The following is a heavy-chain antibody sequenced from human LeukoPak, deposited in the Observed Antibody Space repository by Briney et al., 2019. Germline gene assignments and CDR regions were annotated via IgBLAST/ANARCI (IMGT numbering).Heavy chain of an antibody. V-gene: IGHV4-34*01. D-gene: IGHD2-2*01. CDR1: GGSFSGYY. J-gene: IGHJ5*02. CDR3: ARGFEGTSYSNWFDP. CDR2: INHSGST. Sequence: SETLSLTCAVYGGSFSGYYWSWIRQPPGKGLEWIGEINHSGSTNYNPSLKSRVTISVDTSKNQSSLKLSSVTAADTAVYYCARGFEGTSYSNWFDPWGQGTLVTVSS.